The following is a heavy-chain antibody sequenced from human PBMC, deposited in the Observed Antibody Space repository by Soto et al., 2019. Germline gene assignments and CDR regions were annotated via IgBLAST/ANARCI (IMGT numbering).Heavy chain of an antibody. V-gene: IGHV3-33*01. CDR1: GFTFSSYG. Sequence: PGGSLRLSCGASGFTFSSYGMHWVRQAPGKGLEWVAVIWYDGSNKYYADSVKGRFTISRDNSKNTLYLQMNSLRAEDTAVYYCASPLYSGSYAPFYYWGQGTLVTVSS. CDR2: IWYDGSNK. D-gene: IGHD1-26*01. CDR3: ASPLYSGSYAPFYY. J-gene: IGHJ4*02.